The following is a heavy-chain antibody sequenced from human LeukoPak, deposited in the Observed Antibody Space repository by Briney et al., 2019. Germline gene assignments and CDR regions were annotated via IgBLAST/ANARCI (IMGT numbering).Heavy chain of an antibody. CDR1: GGSISSYY. D-gene: IGHD2-2*01. Sequence: PSETLSLTCTVSGGSISSYYWSWIRQPPGKGLEWIGYIYYSGSTNYNPSLKSRVTISVDTSKNQSSLKLSSVTAADTAVYYCARSSCCSSTSCPPQGYWGQGTLVTVSS. CDR3: ARSSCCSSTSCPPQGY. J-gene: IGHJ4*02. V-gene: IGHV4-59*12. CDR2: IYYSGST.